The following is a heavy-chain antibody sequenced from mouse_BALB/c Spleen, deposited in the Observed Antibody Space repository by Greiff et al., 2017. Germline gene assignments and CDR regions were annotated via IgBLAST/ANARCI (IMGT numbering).Heavy chain of an antibody. CDR1: GFTFSSFG. J-gene: IGHJ2*01. V-gene: IGHV5-17*02. CDR2: ISSGSSTI. Sequence: EVQGVESGGGLVKPGGSLKLSCAASGFTFSSFGMHWVRQAPEKGLEWVAYISSGSSTIYYADTVKGRFTISRDNPKNTLFLQMTSLRSEDTAMYYCARGGYYFDYWGQGTTLTVSS. CDR3: ARGGYYFDY. D-gene: IGHD1-1*02.